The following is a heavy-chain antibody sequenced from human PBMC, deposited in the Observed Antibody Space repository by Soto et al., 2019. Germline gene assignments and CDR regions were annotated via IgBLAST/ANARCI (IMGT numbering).Heavy chain of an antibody. J-gene: IGHJ6*02. CDR2: ISAYNGNT. Sequence: ASVKVSCKASGYSFTSYGISWVRQAPGQGLEWMGWISAYNGNTKYAQKLQGRVTMTTDTSTSTAYMELSSLRSEDTAVYYCASLMSSGYYYGMDVWGQGTTVTVSS. CDR1: GYSFTSYG. D-gene: IGHD3-10*01. CDR3: ASLMSSGYYYGMDV. V-gene: IGHV1-18*01.